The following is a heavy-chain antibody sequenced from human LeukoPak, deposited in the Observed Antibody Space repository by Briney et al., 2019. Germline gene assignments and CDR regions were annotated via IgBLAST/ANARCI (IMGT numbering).Heavy chain of an antibody. CDR2: IYYSGST. CDR1: GGSTTDYF. CDR3: ARHSYCSSTSCYFPYYYYGMDV. J-gene: IGHJ6*02. D-gene: IGHD2-2*01. Sequence: SETLSLTCTVSGGSTTDYFWSWIRQPPGKGLEWIGYIYYSGSTNYNPSLKSRVTISVDTSKNQFSPKLSSVTAADTAVYYCARHSYCSSTSCYFPYYYYGMDVWGQGTTVTVSS. V-gene: IGHV4-59*08.